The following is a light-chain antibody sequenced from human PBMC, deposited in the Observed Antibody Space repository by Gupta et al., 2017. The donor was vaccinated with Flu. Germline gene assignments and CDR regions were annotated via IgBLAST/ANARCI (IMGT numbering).Light chain of an antibody. J-gene: IGKJ2*01. V-gene: IGKV1-5*03. CDR2: KGS. Sequence: DFQVTQSPSTLSASLGDRVTITCGSSQSISSWLVWYQQKPGKAPKILISKGSDLESGVPSRFSGSGSGTEFTLTIDSLQPDDFATYYCQQYKSDPYNFGQGTKLEIK. CDR1: QSISSW. CDR3: QQYKSDPYN.